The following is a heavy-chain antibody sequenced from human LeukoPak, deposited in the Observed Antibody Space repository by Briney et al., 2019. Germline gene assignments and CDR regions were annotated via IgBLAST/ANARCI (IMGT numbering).Heavy chain of an antibody. CDR1: GGSINYYY. Sequence: TSETLSLTCSVSGGSINYYYWGWIRQPPGKGLEWIGYIHYSGTTNYNPSLKSRVTISLDAPKNQFSLKVSSVTAADTAVYYCARDHGLGMDVWGQGTTVTVSS. CDR2: IHYSGTT. D-gene: IGHD3/OR15-3a*01. CDR3: ARDHGLGMDV. J-gene: IGHJ6*02. V-gene: IGHV4-59*01.